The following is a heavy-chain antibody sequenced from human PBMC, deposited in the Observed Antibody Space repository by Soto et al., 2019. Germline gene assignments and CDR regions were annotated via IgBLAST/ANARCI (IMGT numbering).Heavy chain of an antibody. D-gene: IGHD2-15*01. J-gene: IGHJ4*02. CDR1: GFTFNTHA. V-gene: IGHV3-23*01. Sequence: GGSLRLSCAASGFTFNTHAMGWVRQAPGKGLEWVSGISSAGGDTYSADSVKGRFTISRDNSKNTLYLQMNSLRVEDTAVSYRATDWGRVTCYDYWGQGSLVTGSS. CDR2: ISSAGGDT. CDR3: ATDWGRVTCYDY.